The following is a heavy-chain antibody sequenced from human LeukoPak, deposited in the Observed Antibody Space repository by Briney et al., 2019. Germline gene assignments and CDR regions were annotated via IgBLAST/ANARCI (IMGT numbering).Heavy chain of an antibody. V-gene: IGHV1-2*04. CDR2: INPNSGGT. D-gene: IGHD1-26*01. Sequence: ASVKVSCTASGYTFTGYYMHWVRQAPGQGLEWMGWINPNSGGTNYAQKFQGWVTMTRDTSISTAYMELSRLRSDDTAVYYCARGVGATPFSAFDIWGQGTMVTVSS. CDR3: ARGVGATPFSAFDI. J-gene: IGHJ3*02. CDR1: GYTFTGYY.